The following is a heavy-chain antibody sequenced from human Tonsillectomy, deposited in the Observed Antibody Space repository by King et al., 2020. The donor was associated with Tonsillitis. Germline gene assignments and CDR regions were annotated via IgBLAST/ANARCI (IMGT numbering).Heavy chain of an antibody. V-gene: IGHV4-34*01. D-gene: IGHD3-3*01. CDR3: ASPSFGVVRGFDY. J-gene: IGHJ4*02. CDR2: INHSGST. CDR1: GGSFSGYY. Sequence: VQLQQWGAGLLKPSETLSLTCAVYGGSFSGYYCSWIRQPPGKGLEWIGEINHSGSTNYNPSLKSRVTISVDTSKNQFSLKLSSVTAADTAVYYCASPSFGVVRGFDYWGQGTLVTVSS.